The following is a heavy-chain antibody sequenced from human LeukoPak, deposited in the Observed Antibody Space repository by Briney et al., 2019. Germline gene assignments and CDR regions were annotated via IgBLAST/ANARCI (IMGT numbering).Heavy chain of an antibody. Sequence: SETLSLTCAVYGGSFSGYYWSWIRQPPGKGLEWIGEINHSGSTNYNPSLKSRVTISVDTSKNQFSLKLSSVTAADTAVYYCARIPLYGSGSYRYYYYYGMDVWGQGTTVTVSS. V-gene: IGHV4-34*01. D-gene: IGHD3-10*01. CDR2: INHSGST. CDR3: ARIPLYGSGSYRYYYYYGMDV. CDR1: GGSFSGYY. J-gene: IGHJ6*02.